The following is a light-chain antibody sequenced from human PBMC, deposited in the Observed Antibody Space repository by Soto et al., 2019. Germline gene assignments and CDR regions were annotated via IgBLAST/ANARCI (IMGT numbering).Light chain of an antibody. J-gene: IGKJ2*01. CDR1: QSISSSY. CDR2: GAS. CDR3: QQYGSSPYT. V-gene: IGKV3-20*01. Sequence: EIVLTQSPVTLSLSPGERATLSCRASQSISSSYLAWYQQKPGQAPRLLIYGASSRATDIPDRFSGSGSGTDFTLTISGLEPEDFEVYYCQQYGSSPYTFGQGTKLEIK.